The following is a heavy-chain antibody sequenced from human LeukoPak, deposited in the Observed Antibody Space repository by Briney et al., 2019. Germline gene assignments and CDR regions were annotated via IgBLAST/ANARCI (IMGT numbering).Heavy chain of an antibody. CDR1: GFTFNYYA. D-gene: IGHD5-18*01. CDR2: ISDNEGKT. CDR3: ARHDSFIPY. V-gene: IGHV3-23*01. J-gene: IGHJ4*02. Sequence: PGGSLRLSCAAYGFTFNYYAMSWVRQAPGKGLEWVSGISDNEGKTYYTDSVKGRFTIPRDNTKNTVYLQMNNLRADDTAVYFCARHDSFIPYWGQGTLVTVSS.